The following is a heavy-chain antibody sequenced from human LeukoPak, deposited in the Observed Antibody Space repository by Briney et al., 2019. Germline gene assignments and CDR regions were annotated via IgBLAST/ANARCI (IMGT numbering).Heavy chain of an antibody. Sequence: GGSLRLSCAASGLTFSSYEMNWVRQAPGKGLEWVSDSVKGRFTISRDNAKNSLYLQMNSLRAEDTAVYYCAELGITMIGGVWGKGTTVTISS. D-gene: IGHD3-10*02. J-gene: IGHJ6*04. V-gene: IGHV3-48*03. CDR3: AELGITMIGGV. CDR1: GLTFSSYE.